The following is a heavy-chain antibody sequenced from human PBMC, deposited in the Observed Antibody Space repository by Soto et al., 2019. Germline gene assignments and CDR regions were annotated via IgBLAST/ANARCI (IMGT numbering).Heavy chain of an antibody. V-gene: IGHV3-30*18. Sequence: QVQLVESGGGVVQPGRSLRLSCAASGFTFTNYAMHLVRQAPGKGLEWVAVVSYDGNNKFYADSAKGRFTISRDNSKNTLYLQMNSLRAEDTAEYYCAKDGGNGGTFDYWGQGTLVTVSS. J-gene: IGHJ4*02. CDR3: AKDGGNGGTFDY. D-gene: IGHD1-1*01. CDR1: GFTFTNYA. CDR2: VSYDGNNK.